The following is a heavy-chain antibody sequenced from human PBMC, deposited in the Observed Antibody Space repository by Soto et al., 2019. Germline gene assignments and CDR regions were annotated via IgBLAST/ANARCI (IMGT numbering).Heavy chain of an antibody. J-gene: IGHJ3*02. Sequence: QEQLQQWGAGLLKPSETLSLTCVVYGGSFSGYYWSWIRQPPGKGLEWIGEINHSGTTPYNASLKKRIAMSGYTSKNPFSLHMTSATAADTAVYYCARGPPTYHDFSIGDAFDMWGQGTLVTVSS. CDR3: ARGPPTYHDFSIGDAFDM. V-gene: IGHV4-34*01. CDR2: INHSGTT. CDR1: GGSFSGYY. D-gene: IGHD3-3*01.